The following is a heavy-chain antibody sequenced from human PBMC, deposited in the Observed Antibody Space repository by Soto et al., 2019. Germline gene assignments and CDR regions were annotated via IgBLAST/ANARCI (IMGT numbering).Heavy chain of an antibody. Sequence: QVQLQESGPRLLKPSETLSLTCSVSGGPIRSYYLSWVRQAPGKGLEWIAYIAYTGITGYNPSLRGRVTISGDTPQNLFSLKMTSVTAADTAVYYCAREGFSGYEALDYWGQGILVTVS. V-gene: IGHV4-59*01. D-gene: IGHD5-12*01. CDR3: AREGFSGYEALDY. CDR2: IAYTGIT. J-gene: IGHJ4*02. CDR1: GGPIRSYY.